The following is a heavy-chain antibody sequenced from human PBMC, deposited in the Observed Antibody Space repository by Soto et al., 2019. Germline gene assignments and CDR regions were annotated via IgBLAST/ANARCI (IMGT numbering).Heavy chain of an antibody. Sequence: EVQLVESGGGLVQPGGSLRLSCTASGFTFSSYWMTWVRQAPGKGLEWVANIHPGGSEKYYVESVKGRFTISRDNTRNSLSLQMNSLRAEDTAVYFCARDRGSGLYRAGSDYWGQGTQVTVSS. CDR2: IHPGGSEK. J-gene: IGHJ4*02. CDR3: ARDRGSGLYRAGSDY. V-gene: IGHV3-7*01. D-gene: IGHD6-19*01. CDR1: GFTFSSYW.